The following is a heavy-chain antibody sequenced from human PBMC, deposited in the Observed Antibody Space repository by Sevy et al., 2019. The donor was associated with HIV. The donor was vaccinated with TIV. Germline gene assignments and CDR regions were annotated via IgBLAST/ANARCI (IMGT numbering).Heavy chain of an antibody. J-gene: IGHJ6*02. V-gene: IGHV3-23*01. CDR3: ARRTDFGRAIPTGVMDV. D-gene: IGHD2-21*01. CDR2: ISDSGDST. CDR1: GFTFSTYA. Sequence: GGSLRLSCAASGFTFSTYAMSWVRQTPGKGLQWVSVISDSGDSTYYADSVKGRLTISRDNSKNTMYLQMNSLRAEDTAVYYCARRTDFGRAIPTGVMDVWGQGTTVTVS.